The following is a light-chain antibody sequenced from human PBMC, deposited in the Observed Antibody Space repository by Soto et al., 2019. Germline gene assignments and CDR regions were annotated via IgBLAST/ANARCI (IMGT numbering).Light chain of an antibody. CDR2: GAS. Sequence: EIVLTQSPGTLSLSPGERATLSCRASQSVSSNYLAWYQQKPGQAPRLLISGASSRATDIPDRFSGSGSGTDFTLTITRLEPDDFAVYYCQQYGTSLYTFGQGTKLEIK. J-gene: IGKJ2*01. CDR1: QSVSSNY. CDR3: QQYGTSLYT. V-gene: IGKV3-20*01.